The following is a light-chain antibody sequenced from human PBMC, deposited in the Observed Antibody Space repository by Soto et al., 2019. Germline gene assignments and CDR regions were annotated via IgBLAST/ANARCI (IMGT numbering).Light chain of an antibody. CDR3: QHLNSYPIT. CDR1: QGINQY. Sequence: DIQLTQSPSFLSASVGDRVTITCRASQGINQYLAWFQQNPGKAPNLLIHSGSTLQSGVPSRFSGSGSGTEFTLTISSLQPEDLATYYWQHLNSYPITFGQGTRLESK. V-gene: IGKV1-9*01. CDR2: SGS. J-gene: IGKJ5*01.